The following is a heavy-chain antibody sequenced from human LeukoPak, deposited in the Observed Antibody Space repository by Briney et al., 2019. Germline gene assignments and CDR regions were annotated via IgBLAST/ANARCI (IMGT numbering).Heavy chain of an antibody. CDR3: ARGDTAMVTRPYFDY. Sequence: PSQTLSLTCTVSGGSISSGDYYWSWIRQPPGKGLEWIGYIYYSGSTYYNPSLKSRVTISVDTSKNQFSLKLSSVPAADTAVYYCARGDTAMVTRPYFDYWGQGTLVTVSS. CDR2: IYYSGST. D-gene: IGHD5-18*01. V-gene: IGHV4-30-4*01. J-gene: IGHJ4*02. CDR1: GGSISSGDYY.